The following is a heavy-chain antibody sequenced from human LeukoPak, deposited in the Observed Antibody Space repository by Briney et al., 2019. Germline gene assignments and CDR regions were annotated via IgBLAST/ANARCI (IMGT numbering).Heavy chain of an antibody. CDR2: IYHSGTT. CDR1: GYSISSGYF. J-gene: IGHJ5*02. CDR3: VRVNYGSGSYRDWFDP. Sequence: SETLSLTCTVSGYSISSGYFWGWIRQPPRKGPEWIGNIYHSGTTYYNPSLKSRVTISVAPSKNQFSLRLSSVTAADTALYYCVRVNYGSGSYRDWFDPWGQGTLVTVSS. D-gene: IGHD3-10*01. V-gene: IGHV4-38-2*02.